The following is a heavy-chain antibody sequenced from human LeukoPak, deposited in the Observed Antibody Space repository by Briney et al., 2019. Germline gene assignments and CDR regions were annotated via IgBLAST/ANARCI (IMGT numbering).Heavy chain of an antibody. Sequence: ASVKVSCKVSGYTLTELSMHWVRQAPGKGLEWMGGFDPEDGETIYAQKFQGRVTMTEDTSTDTAYMELSSLRSEDTAVYYCVAMVRGVITYYYYGMDVWGQGTTVTVSS. J-gene: IGHJ6*02. D-gene: IGHD3-10*01. CDR2: FDPEDGET. CDR1: GYTLTELS. CDR3: VAMVRGVITYYYYGMDV. V-gene: IGHV1-24*01.